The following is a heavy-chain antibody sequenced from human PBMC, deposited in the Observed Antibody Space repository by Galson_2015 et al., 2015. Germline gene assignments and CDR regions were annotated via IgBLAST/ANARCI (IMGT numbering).Heavy chain of an antibody. CDR2: ISYDGTNK. J-gene: IGHJ4*02. CDR3: ARAWELDY. V-gene: IGHV3-30*03. CDR1: GFIFSSYG. Sequence: SLRLSCAASGFIFSSYGMHWVRQAPGKGLEWVAVISYDGTNKYYADSVKGRFTISRDTSKNTLYLQMNSLRAEDTAVYYCARAWELDYWGQGTLVTVSS. D-gene: IGHD1-26*01.